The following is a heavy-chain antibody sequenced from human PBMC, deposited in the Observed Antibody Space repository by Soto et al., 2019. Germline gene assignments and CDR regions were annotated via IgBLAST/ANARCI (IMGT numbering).Heavy chain of an antibody. CDR3: ARDLRTVTTHYYYYGMDV. CDR1: GFTFSSYS. Sequence: GGSLRLSCAASGFTFSSYSMNWVRQAPGKGLEWVPSISSSSSYIYYADSVKGRFTISRDNAKNSLYLQMISLRAEDTAVYYCARDLRTVTTHYYYYGMDVWGQGTTVTVSS. V-gene: IGHV3-21*01. CDR2: ISSSSSYI. J-gene: IGHJ6*02. D-gene: IGHD4-17*01.